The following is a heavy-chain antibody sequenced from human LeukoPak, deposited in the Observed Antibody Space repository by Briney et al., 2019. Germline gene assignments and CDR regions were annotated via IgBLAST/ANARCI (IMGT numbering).Heavy chain of an antibody. CDR2: IWNDGSNR. V-gene: IGHV3-33*06. CDR1: GFTFSTYG. D-gene: IGHD3-3*01. CDR3: AKDGLGVLRFLEWPDPYYFDY. Sequence: GGSLRLSCAASGFTFSTYGMHWVRQAPGKGLEWVAVIWNDGSNRFYADSVRGRFTISRDDSNNTVYLRMNSLRAEDTAVYYCAKDGLGVLRFLEWPDPYYFDYWGQGTLVTVSS. J-gene: IGHJ4*02.